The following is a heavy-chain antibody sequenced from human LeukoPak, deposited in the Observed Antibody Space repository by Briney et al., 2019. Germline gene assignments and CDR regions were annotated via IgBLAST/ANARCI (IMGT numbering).Heavy chain of an antibody. Sequence: SVKVSCKASGGTFSSYAISWVRQAPGQGLEWMGRIIPILGIANYAQKFQGRVTITADKSTSTAYMELSSLRSEDTAVYYCARDQGGSYFYYFDYWGQGTLVTVSP. J-gene: IGHJ4*02. CDR2: IIPILGIA. V-gene: IGHV1-69*04. CDR1: GGTFSSYA. CDR3: ARDQGGSYFYYFDY. D-gene: IGHD1-26*01.